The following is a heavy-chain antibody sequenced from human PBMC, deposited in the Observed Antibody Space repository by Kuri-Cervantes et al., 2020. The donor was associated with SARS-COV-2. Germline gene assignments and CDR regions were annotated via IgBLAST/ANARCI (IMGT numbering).Heavy chain of an antibody. CDR3: TGGTYYMD. J-gene: IGHJ4*02. Sequence: LSLTCAASGFTFSSYSMNWVRQAPGKGLEWVSSISSSSYIYYADSVKGRFTISRDNAKNSLYLQMDSLGAEDTALYYCTGGTYYMDWGQGTLVTVSS. D-gene: IGHD1-26*01. CDR1: GFTFSSYS. CDR2: ISSSSYI. V-gene: IGHV3-21*01.